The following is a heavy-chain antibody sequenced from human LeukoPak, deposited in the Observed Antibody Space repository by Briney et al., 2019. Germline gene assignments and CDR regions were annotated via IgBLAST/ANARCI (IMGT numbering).Heavy chain of an antibody. CDR2: INSGGSRT. CDR3: ARGRKVAAAGIWEGSFDP. CDR1: GTTFSSYW. V-gene: IGHV3-74*01. D-gene: IGHD6-13*01. Sequence: GGPLRLSCAASGTTFSSYWMHWVRQAPGKGLVWVSRINSGGSRTSYADSVKDRFTISRDNAKNTLYLQMNSLRAEDTAVYYCARGRKVAAAGIWEGSFDPWGQGNLVTVSS. J-gene: IGHJ5*02.